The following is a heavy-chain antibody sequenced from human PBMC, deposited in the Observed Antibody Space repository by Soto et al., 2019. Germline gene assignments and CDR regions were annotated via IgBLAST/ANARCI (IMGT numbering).Heavy chain of an antibody. D-gene: IGHD1-26*01. Sequence: EVQLVESGRGLVQPGWSLRLSCAASGFTFSSYWMHWVRQVQGKGLVWVSHIDSDGNSTTYADSVKGRFTISRDNAKNTVYRQMNSLRDDDAAVYYCVREDVGVGIDYWGLGTLVTVSS. CDR3: VREDVGVGIDY. J-gene: IGHJ4*02. CDR2: IDSDGNST. V-gene: IGHV3-74*03. CDR1: GFTFSSYW.